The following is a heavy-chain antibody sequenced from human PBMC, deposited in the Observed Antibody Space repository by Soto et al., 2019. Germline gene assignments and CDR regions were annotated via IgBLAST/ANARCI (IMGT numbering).Heavy chain of an antibody. V-gene: IGHV4-4*02. CDR2: IHHSGSP. J-gene: IGHJ4*02. CDR1: CGSISSSNW. Sequence: QVQLQESGPGLVKPSGTLSLTCAVSCGSISSSNWWCWVRQSPEKGLEWIGEIHHSGSPNYNPSLKRRVTTSVDKSNNQFSLKLSSGTAADTAVYYWARGNFDCWGQGTLVTVSS. CDR3: ARGNFDC.